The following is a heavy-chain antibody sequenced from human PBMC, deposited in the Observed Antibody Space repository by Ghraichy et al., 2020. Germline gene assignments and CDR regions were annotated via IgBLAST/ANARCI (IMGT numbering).Heavy chain of an antibody. CDR1: GGSFSGYY. D-gene: IGHD2-8*01. CDR2: INHSGST. Sequence: SETLSLTCAVYGGSFSGYYWSWIRQPPGKGLEWIGEINHSGSTNYNPSLKSRVTISVDTSKNQFSLKLSSVTAADTAVYYCARVSYCTNGVCYTVDYWGQGTLVTVSS. J-gene: IGHJ4*02. V-gene: IGHV4-34*01. CDR3: ARVSYCTNGVCYTVDY.